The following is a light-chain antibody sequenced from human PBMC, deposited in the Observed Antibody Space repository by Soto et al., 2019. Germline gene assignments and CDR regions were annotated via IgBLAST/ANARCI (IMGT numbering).Light chain of an antibody. CDR1: SSDVGIYNY. Sequence: QSVLTQPPAASGPPGPSVTFSCTGTSSDVGIYNYVSWCQQYPDKDPKLLIYEVTRRPSRVPETFSVSKCANTAARTVPGLQVQDEAYYCCSSYAGRSMYFFGTGTRSPS. V-gene: IGLV2-8*01. CDR2: EVT. J-gene: IGLJ1*01. CDR3: SSYAGRSMYF.